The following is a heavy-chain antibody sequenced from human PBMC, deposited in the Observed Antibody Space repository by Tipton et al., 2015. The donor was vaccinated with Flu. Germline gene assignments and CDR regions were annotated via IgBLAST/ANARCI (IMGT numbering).Heavy chain of an antibody. J-gene: IGHJ4*02. Sequence: SLRLSCAASGFTFSSYAMHWVRQAPGKGLEWVAVISYDGSNKYYADSVKGRFTISRDNSKNTLYLQMNSLRAEDTAVYYCAREKQWLGHYFDYWGQGTLVTVSS. CDR3: AREKQWLGHYFDY. D-gene: IGHD6-19*01. V-gene: IGHV3-30*01. CDR2: ISYDGSNK. CDR1: GFTFSSYA.